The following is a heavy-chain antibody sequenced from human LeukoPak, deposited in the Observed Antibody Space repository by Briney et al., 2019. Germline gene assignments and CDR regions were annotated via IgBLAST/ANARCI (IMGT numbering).Heavy chain of an antibody. CDR3: ARVGSFGELFGY. V-gene: IGHV3-74*01. D-gene: IGHD3-10*01. CDR1: GFTFSSYW. J-gene: IGHJ4*02. CDR2: INSDGSST. Sequence: GGSLRLSCAASGFTFSSYWMHWVRQAPGKGLVWVSRINSDGSSTSYADSVKGRFTISRDNAKNTLYLQMNSLRAEDTAVHPCARVGSFGELFGYWGQGTLVTVSS.